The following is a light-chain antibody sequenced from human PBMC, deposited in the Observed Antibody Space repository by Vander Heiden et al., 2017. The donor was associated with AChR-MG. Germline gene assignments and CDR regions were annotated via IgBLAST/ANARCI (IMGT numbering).Light chain of an antibody. CDR2: AAS. Sequence: DIQMTQSPSSLSASVGDRVTITCRASQSISFYLNWYQQKPGKAPKLLIYAASSLQSGVPSRFSGSGSGTDFTLTISGLQPEDLASYYCQQSYSTHPFGPGTKVDI. CDR3: QQSYSTHP. J-gene: IGKJ3*01. CDR1: QSISFY. V-gene: IGKV1-39*01.